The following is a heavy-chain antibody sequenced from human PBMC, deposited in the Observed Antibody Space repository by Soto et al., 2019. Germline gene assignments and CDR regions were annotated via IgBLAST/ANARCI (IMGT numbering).Heavy chain of an antibody. J-gene: IGHJ5*02. CDR2: IIHDGSG. D-gene: IGHD6-13*01. Sequence: QVQLQQSGPGLVKTSETLSLTCAVSGDSITSTNWWHWVRQSPGKGREWIEEIIHDGSGTYNPSLKSCATVSVDSSKNHFSLNLSSQTAADTAVYYCGRVRRYCSKTSCYLDPGGQGMLVTVSS. CDR1: GDSITSTNW. V-gene: IGHV4-4*02. CDR3: GRVRRYCSKTSCYLDP.